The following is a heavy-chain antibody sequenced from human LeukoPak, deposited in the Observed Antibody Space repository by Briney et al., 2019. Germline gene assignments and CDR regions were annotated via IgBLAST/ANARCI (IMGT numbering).Heavy chain of an antibody. CDR3: ARGPGFGELLPHNWFDP. CDR1: GGSISSSSYY. Sequence: PSETLSLTCTVSGGSISSSSYYWGWIRQPPGKGLEWIGSIYYSGSTYYNPSLKSRVTISVDTSKNQFSLKLSSVTAADTAVYYCARGPGFGELLPHNWFDPWGQGTLVTVSS. CDR2: IYYSGST. J-gene: IGHJ5*02. V-gene: IGHV4-39*07. D-gene: IGHD3-10*01.